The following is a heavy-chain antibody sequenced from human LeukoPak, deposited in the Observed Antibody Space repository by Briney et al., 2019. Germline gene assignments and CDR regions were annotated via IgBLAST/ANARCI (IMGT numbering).Heavy chain of an antibody. CDR2: ISYDGSNK. CDR1: GFTFSSYG. D-gene: IGHD6-19*01. J-gene: IGHJ3*02. CDR3: ARRAGIAVAGADAFDI. Sequence: GGSLRLSCAAAGFTFSSYGMHWVRQAPGKGLEWVAVISYDGSNKYYAESVKGRFTISRDNSKNTLYLQMNSPRAEDKAVYYCARRAGIAVAGADAFDIWGQGTMVTVSS. V-gene: IGHV3-30*03.